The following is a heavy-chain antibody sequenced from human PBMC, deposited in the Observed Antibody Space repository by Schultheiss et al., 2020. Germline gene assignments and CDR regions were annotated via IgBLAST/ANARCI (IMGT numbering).Heavy chain of an antibody. CDR3: ARSPGITGTTYFDY. CDR2: IYYSGST. J-gene: IGHJ4*02. CDR1: GGSISSYY. Sequence: SETLSLTCTVSGGSISSYYWSWIRQPPGKGLEWIGYIYYSGSTNYNPSLKSRVTISVDTSKNQFSLKLSSVTAADTAVYYCARSPGITGTTYFDYWGQGTLVTVSS. V-gene: IGHV4-59*01. D-gene: IGHD1-20*01.